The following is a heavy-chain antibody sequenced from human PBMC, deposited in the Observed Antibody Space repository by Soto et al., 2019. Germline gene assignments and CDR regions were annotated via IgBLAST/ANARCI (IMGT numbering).Heavy chain of an antibody. J-gene: IGHJ1*01. V-gene: IGHV3-9*01. CDR2: ISWNSGSI. D-gene: IGHD2-15*01. CDR3: AKDVGGAPGAFRH. Sequence: GGSLRLSCAASGFTFDDYAMHWVRQAPGKGLEWVSGISWNSGSIGYADSVKGRFTISRDNAKNSLYLQMNSLRAEDTALYYCAKDVGGAPGAFRHWGQGTLVTVSS. CDR1: GFTFDDYA.